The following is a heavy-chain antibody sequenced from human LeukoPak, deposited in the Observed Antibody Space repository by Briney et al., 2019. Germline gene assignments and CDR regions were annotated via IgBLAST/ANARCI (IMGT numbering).Heavy chain of an antibody. CDR1: GYSISSGYY. CDR2: IYHSGST. D-gene: IGHD1-26*01. CDR3: ASRAGGSPLTR. Sequence: SETLSLTCAVSGYSISSGYYWGWIRQPPGKGLEWIGSIYHSGSTYYNPSLKSRVTISVDTSKNQFSLKLSSVTAADTAVYYCASRAGGSPLTRWGQGTLVTVSS. V-gene: IGHV4-38-2*01. J-gene: IGHJ4*02.